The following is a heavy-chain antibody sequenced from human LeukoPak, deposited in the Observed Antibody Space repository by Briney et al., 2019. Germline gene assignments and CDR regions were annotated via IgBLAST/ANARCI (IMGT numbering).Heavy chain of an antibody. CDR3: AKVRDTREWYKDAFDV. Sequence: GGSLRLSCAASGFTFSSYAMSWVRQAPGKGLEWVSAMTGTGGHTYYVASVKGRFTVSRDNSRNTLDLQMSSLRGEDSAIYYCAKVRDTREWYKDAFDVWGQGTRVTVSS. CDR2: MTGTGGHT. V-gene: IGHV3-23*01. J-gene: IGHJ3*01. D-gene: IGHD3-3*01. CDR1: GFTFSSYA.